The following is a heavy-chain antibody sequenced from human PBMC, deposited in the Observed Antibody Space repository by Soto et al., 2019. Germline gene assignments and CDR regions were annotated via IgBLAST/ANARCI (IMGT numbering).Heavy chain of an antibody. CDR2: INPGGTGT. V-gene: IGHV3-74*01. CDR1: GYTFSSYW. D-gene: IGHD6-19*01. CDR3: AKASGGWFLLDY. Sequence: PGGSLRLSCTASGYTFSSYWIHRVRQAPGKGLGWVSGINPGGTGTSYVDSVRGRFTVSRDNAKNTLYLQMNSLRAEDTAVYYCAKASGGWFLLDYWGQGTLVTAPQ. J-gene: IGHJ4*02.